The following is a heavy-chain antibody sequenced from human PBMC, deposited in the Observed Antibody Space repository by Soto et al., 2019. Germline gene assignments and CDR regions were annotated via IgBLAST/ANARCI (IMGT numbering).Heavy chain of an antibody. CDR3: ACGYDSRSNEQFDY. CDR2: IIPIFGTA. J-gene: IGHJ4*02. D-gene: IGHD5-12*01. CDR1: GGTFSSYA. Sequence: GASVKVSCKASGGTFSSYAISWVRQAPGQGLEWMGGIIPIFGTANYAQKFQGRVTITADKSTSTAYMELSSPRSEDTAVYYCACGYDSRSNEQFDYWGQGTLVTVSS. V-gene: IGHV1-69*06.